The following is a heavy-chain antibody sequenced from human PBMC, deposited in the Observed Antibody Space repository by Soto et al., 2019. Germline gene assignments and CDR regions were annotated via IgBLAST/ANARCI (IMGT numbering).Heavy chain of an antibody. CDR1: GFTFSSYG. D-gene: IGHD4-17*01. CDR3: AREGRRPTVKAYYYGMDV. J-gene: IGHJ6*02. V-gene: IGHV3-33*01. Sequence: QVQLVESGGGVVQPGRSLRLSCAASGFTFSSYGMHWVRQAPGKGLEWVAVIWYDGSNKYYADSVKGRFTISRGNSKNTLYLQMNSLRAEDTAVYYCAREGRRPTVKAYYYGMDVWGQGTTVTVSS. CDR2: IWYDGSNK.